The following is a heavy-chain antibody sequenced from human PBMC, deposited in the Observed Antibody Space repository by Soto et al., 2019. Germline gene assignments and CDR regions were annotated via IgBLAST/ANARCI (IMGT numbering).Heavy chain of an antibody. CDR2: IYYGAYT. J-gene: IGHJ5*02. CDR1: GGSITSDW. Sequence: SETLSLTCSVSGGSITSDWRSWIRQPPGKGLEWIGYIYYGAYTNYNPIPKSRATISGDTSKNQVSLKLNSVTTADTAVYYCARWDSNWFDPWGQGVLVTVSS. CDR3: ARWDSNWFDP. V-gene: IGHV4-59*01. D-gene: IGHD1-26*01.